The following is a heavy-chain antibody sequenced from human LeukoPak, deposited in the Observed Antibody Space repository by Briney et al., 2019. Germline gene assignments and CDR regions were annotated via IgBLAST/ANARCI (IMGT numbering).Heavy chain of an antibody. CDR2: IYHSGST. CDR1: GGSISTYY. Sequence: MASETLSLTCTVSGGSISTYYWNWIRKPPGKGLEWIGYIYHSGSTNYNPSLQSRVTISVDTSKNQFSLNLNSVTAADTAVYYCARGGAARLHFQNWGQGTLVTVSS. CDR3: ARGGAARLHFQN. V-gene: IGHV4-59*01. D-gene: IGHD6-6*01. J-gene: IGHJ1*01.